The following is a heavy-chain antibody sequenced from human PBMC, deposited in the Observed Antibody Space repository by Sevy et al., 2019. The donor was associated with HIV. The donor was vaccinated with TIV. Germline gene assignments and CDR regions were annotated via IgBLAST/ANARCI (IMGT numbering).Heavy chain of an antibody. CDR3: ARDLGYDYVWGSYRLLY. V-gene: IGHV3-30-3*01. CDR1: GFTFSSYA. D-gene: IGHD3-16*02. Sequence: GGSLRLSCAASGFTFSSYAMHWVRQALGKGLEWVAVVSYDGTDKFHADSVKGRFTISRDNSKNTLDLQMNSLRAEDTAVYYCARDLGYDYVWGSYRLLYWGQGTLVTVSS. CDR2: VSYDGTDK. J-gene: IGHJ4*02.